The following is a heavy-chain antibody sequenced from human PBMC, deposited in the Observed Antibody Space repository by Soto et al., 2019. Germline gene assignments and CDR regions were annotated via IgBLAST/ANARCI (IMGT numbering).Heavy chain of an antibody. CDR1: GYTFTSCD. Sequence: ASVKVSCKASGYTFTSCDINWVRQATGQGLEWMGWMNPNSGNTGYAQKFQGRVTMTRNTSISTAYMELSSLRSEDTAVYYCARGQELMVYAIRDDCYYYMDVWGKGTTVTGSS. D-gene: IGHD2-8*01. CDR3: ARGQELMVYAIRDDCYYYMDV. V-gene: IGHV1-8*01. J-gene: IGHJ6*03. CDR2: MNPNSGNT.